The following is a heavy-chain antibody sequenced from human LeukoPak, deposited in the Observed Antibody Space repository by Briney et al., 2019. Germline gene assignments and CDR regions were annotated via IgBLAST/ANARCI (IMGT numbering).Heavy chain of an antibody. CDR3: ARRSSGGGLFDY. CDR1: GGSMSSSSYY. V-gene: IGHV4-39*02. D-gene: IGHD6-19*01. Sequence: SETLSLTCTVSGGSMSSSSYYWGWLRQPPGKGLEWIGSIFYSGNTYYNASLKSRVTISVDTSKNHFSLKLSSVTSADTAVYYCARRSSGGGLFDYWGQGTLVTVSS. CDR2: IFYSGNT. J-gene: IGHJ4*02.